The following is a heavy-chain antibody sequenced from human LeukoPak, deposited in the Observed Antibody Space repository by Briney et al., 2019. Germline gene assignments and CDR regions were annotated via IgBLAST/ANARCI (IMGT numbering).Heavy chain of an antibody. Sequence: PSETLSLTCTVSGGSISSSSYYWGWIRQPPGKGLEGIGSIYYSGSTYYNPSLKSRVTISVDTSNNHFSLKRSSVTAADTAVYYCARSPRIDIVVVPYFDYWGQGTLVTVSS. CDR3: ARSPRIDIVVVPYFDY. CDR2: IYYSGST. D-gene: IGHD2-21*01. CDR1: GGSISSSSYY. J-gene: IGHJ4*02. V-gene: IGHV4-39*01.